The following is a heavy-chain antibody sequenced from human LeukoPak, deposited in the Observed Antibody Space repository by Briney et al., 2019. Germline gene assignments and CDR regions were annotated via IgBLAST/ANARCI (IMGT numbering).Heavy chain of an antibody. Sequence: GSGPTLVKPTQTLTLTCTFSGLSARSSAGGAGWIRQPPGKALEWHAVIFCDDGQPYRPSLRNRLTITTEASKNQVGLPFTDMDPVVTATYYCARSRAGGYILWYFYSWGQGSRVTVSS. J-gene: IGHJ4*02. D-gene: IGHD5-12*01. CDR3: ARSRAGGYILWYFYS. CDR2: IFCDDGQ. V-gene: IGHV2-5*02. CDR1: GLSARSSAGG.